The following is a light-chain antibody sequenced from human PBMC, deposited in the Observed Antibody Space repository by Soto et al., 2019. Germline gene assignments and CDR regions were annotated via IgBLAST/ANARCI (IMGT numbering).Light chain of an antibody. CDR2: DAS. J-gene: IGKJ1*01. Sequence: EFVLTQSPGTLSLSPGERATLSCRASQTVRNNYLAWYQQKPGQAPRLLIYDASSRATGIPDRFSGGGSGTELTLNISRLEPEDFAVYYCQQYNNWHTEPFGKRTKVDI. CDR1: QTVRNNY. CDR3: QQYNNWHTEP. V-gene: IGKV3D-20*02.